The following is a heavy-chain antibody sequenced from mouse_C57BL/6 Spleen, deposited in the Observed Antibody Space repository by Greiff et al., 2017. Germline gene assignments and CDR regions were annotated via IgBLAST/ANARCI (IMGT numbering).Heavy chain of an antibody. D-gene: IGHD2-1*01. CDR1: GFSLSTFGMG. V-gene: IGHV8-8*01. CDR2: IWWDDDK. Sequence: QVTLKVSGPGILQPSQTLSLTCSFSGFSLSTFGMGVGWIRQPSGKGLEWLAHIWWDDDKYYNPALKSRLTISKDTSKNQVFLKLANVDTADTATYYCARIAQEEGGPYGNYHYAMDYWGQGTSVTVSS. CDR3: ARIAQEEGGPYGNYHYAMDY. J-gene: IGHJ4*01.